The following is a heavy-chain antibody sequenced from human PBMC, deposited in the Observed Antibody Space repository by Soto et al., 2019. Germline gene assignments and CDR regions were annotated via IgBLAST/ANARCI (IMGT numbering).Heavy chain of an antibody. CDR2: IYYSGST. Sequence: SETISHTSTVSDGSISNFYWSWIRQPPGKGLEWIGYIYYSGSTNYNPSLKRRVTISVDTSKNQFSLKLSSVTAADTAVYYCARVMTTVTTLYIDVWGKGITVTVSS. D-gene: IGHD4-17*01. CDR1: DGSISNFY. J-gene: IGHJ6*03. V-gene: IGHV4-59*01. CDR3: ARVMTTVTTLYIDV.